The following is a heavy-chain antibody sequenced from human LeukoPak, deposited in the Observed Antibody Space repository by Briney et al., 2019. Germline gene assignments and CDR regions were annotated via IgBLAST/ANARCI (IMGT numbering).Heavy chain of an antibody. Sequence: PSETLSLTCTVSGGSISSYYWSWIRQPPGKGLEWIGYIYYSGSTNYNPSLKSRVTISVDTSKNQFSLKLSSVTAADTAVYYCARVAYGGKSVLYIQFWGQGTLVTVSS. D-gene: IGHD4/OR15-4a*01. CDR1: GGSISSYY. J-gene: IGHJ1*01. CDR2: IYYSGST. CDR3: ARVAYGGKSVLYIQF. V-gene: IGHV4-59*01.